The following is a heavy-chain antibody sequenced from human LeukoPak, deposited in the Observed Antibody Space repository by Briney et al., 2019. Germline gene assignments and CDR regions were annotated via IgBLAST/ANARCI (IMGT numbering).Heavy chain of an antibody. CDR3: ARVRSGDVWFDP. D-gene: IGHD6-25*01. Sequence: ASVKVSCKASGYTFTSYGISWVRQAPGQGLEWMGWISAYNGNTNYAQKFQGRVTMTRDTSISTAYMELSRLRSDDTAVYYCARVRSGDVWFDPWGQGTLVTVSS. J-gene: IGHJ5*02. V-gene: IGHV1-18*01. CDR2: ISAYNGNT. CDR1: GYTFTSYG.